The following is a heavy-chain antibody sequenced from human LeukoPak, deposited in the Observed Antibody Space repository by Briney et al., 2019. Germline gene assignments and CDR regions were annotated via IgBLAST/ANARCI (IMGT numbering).Heavy chain of an antibody. CDR2: ITSDGSST. V-gene: IGHV3-74*01. J-gene: IGHJ6*03. CDR1: GFTFSSTW. Sequence: TGGSLRLSCAASGFTFSSTWMNWVRQGPGKGLEWVSRITSDGSSTIYADSVKGRFTISRDNAKNSLFLQMNSLRAEDTAVYYCARVLRYCSGGNCYSGGLGYMDVWGKGTTVTISS. CDR3: ARVLRYCSGGNCYSGGLGYMDV. D-gene: IGHD2-15*01.